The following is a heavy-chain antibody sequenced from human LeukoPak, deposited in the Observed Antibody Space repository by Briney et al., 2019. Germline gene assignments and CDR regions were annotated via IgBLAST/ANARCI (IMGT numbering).Heavy chain of an antibody. CDR2: ISSGSTYI. D-gene: IGHD5-18*01. Sequence: PGGSLRLSCAASGFTFSSYFMNWVRQAPGKGLEWVSSISSGSTYIYYADSVKGRFTISRDNAKNSLYLQMNSLRAEDTAVYYCARGYSYGASGFDYWGQGTLVTVSS. CDR3: ARGYSYGASGFDY. CDR1: GFTFSSYF. J-gene: IGHJ4*02. V-gene: IGHV3-21*01.